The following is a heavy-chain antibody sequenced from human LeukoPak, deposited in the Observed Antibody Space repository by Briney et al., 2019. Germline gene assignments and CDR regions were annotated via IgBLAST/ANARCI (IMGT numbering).Heavy chain of an antibody. V-gene: IGHV4-4*02. D-gene: IGHD2-2*01. J-gene: IGHJ2*01. CDR1: GGSISSSNW. Sequence: SGTLSLTCAVSGGSISSSNWWSWVRQPPGKGLEWIGEINHSGSTNYNPSLKSRVTISVDTSKNQFSLKLSSVTAADTAVYYCARRASALGLWGRGTLVTVSS. CDR3: ARRASALGL. CDR2: INHSGST.